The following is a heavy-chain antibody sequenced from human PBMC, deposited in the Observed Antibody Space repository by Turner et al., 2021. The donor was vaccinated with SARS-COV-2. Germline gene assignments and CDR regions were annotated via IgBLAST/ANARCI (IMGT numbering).Heavy chain of an antibody. V-gene: IGHV3-53*02. J-gene: IGHJ4*02. CDR2: IYSGGST. Sequence: EVQLVETGGGLIQPGGSLRLSCAASGFIVSSNYMSWVRQAPGKGLEWVSVIYSGGSTDYADSVKGRFTISRDNSKNTLYLQMNSLRAEDTAVYYCARDWGEYYFDYWGQGTLVTVSS. CDR1: GFIVSSNY. D-gene: IGHD3-16*01. CDR3: ARDWGEYYFDY.